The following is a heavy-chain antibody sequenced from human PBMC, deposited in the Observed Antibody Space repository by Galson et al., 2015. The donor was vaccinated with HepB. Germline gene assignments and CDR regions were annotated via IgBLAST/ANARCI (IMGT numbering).Heavy chain of an antibody. V-gene: IGHV3-13*01. D-gene: IGHD4-23*01. CDR1: GFTFRSYD. J-gene: IGHJ4*02. Sequence: SLRLSCAAPGFTFRSYDMHWVRQPTGKGLEWVSVIGTAGDTYYPGSVKGRFTISRENAKNSLYLPMNSLRAGDTAVYYCARQNCTDGNCGTGGGFFDYWGQGTQVIASS. CDR3: ARQNCTDGNCGTGGGFFDY. CDR2: IGTAGDT.